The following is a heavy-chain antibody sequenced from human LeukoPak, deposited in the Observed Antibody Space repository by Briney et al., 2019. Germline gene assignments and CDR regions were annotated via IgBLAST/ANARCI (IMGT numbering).Heavy chain of an antibody. D-gene: IGHD2-2*02. J-gene: IGHJ5*02. CDR3: ARGAMKDIVVVPAAIEFDP. Sequence: SETLSLTCAVYGGSFSGYYWSWIRQHPGKGLEWIGYIYYSGSTYYNPSLKSRVTISVDTSKNQFSLKLSSVTAADTAVYYCARGAMKDIVVVPAAIEFDPWGQGTLVTVSS. V-gene: IGHV4-31*11. CDR2: IYYSGST. CDR1: GGSFSGYY.